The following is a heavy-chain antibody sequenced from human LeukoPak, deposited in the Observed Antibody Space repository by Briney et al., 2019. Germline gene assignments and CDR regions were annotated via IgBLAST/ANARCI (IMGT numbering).Heavy chain of an antibody. V-gene: IGHV7-4-1*02. CDR1: GYTFTSYS. J-gene: IGHJ2*01. Sequence: ASVKVSCKASGYTFTSYSMNWVRQAPGQGLDYMGWINANTGNPTYAQGFTGRFVFSLDTSVSTAYLQISSLKAEDTAVYYCARDFPARDWFFDLWGRGTLVTVSS. CDR2: INANTGNP. CDR3: ARDFPARDWFFDL.